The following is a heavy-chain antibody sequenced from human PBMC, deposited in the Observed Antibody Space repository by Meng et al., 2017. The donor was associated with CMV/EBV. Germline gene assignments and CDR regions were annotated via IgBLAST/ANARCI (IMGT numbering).Heavy chain of an antibody. CDR3: ARPHYANYFDY. V-gene: IGHV4-34*01. D-gene: IGHD4-17*01. J-gene: IGHJ4*02. CDR1: GGSFSGYY. Sequence: SETLSLTCAVYGGSFSGYYWSWIRQPPGKGLEWIGEINHSGSTNYNPSLKSRVTISVDTSKNQFSLKLSPVTAADTAVYYCARPHYANYFDYWGQGTLVTAPQ. CDR2: INHSGST.